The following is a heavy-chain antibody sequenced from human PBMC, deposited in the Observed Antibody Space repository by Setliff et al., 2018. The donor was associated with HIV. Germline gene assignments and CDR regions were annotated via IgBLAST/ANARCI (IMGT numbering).Heavy chain of an antibody. Sequence: ASVKVSCKASGYTFLTYGISWVRQAPGHGLEWTGWISPYNGHTNYAQNFQGRVTMTTDTPTSRAYMELRSLRSDDTAVYYCARDVDHMMDVWGQGTTVTVSYYYAMDVWGQGTTVTVSS. V-gene: IGHV1-18*01. CDR2: ISPYNGHT. CDR1: GYTFLTYG. CDR3: ARDVDHMMDVWGQGTTVTVSYYYAMDV. J-gene: IGHJ6*02. D-gene: IGHD3-16*01.